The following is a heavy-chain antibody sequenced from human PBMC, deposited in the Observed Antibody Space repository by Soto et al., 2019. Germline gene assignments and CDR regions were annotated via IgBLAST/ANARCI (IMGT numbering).Heavy chain of an antibody. J-gene: IGHJ3*02. V-gene: IGHV1-46*01. CDR2: INPSGGST. CDR1: GYTFTSYY. CDR3: AREPMIVVVITGDAFDI. Sequence: ASVKVSCKASGYTFTSYYMHWVRQAPGRGLEWMGIINPSGGSTSYAQKFQGRVTMTRDTSTSTVYMELSSLRSEDTAVYYCAREPMIVVVITGDAFDIWGQGTMVTVSS. D-gene: IGHD3-22*01.